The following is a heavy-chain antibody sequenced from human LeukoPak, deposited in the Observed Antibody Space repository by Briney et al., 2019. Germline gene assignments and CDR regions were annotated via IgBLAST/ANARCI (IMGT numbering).Heavy chain of an antibody. CDR1: GFSFSNYA. V-gene: IGHV3-23*01. CDR2: ISGRGGST. CDR3: ARDPPSSSWSFALDY. D-gene: IGHD6-13*01. Sequence: PGGSLRLSCAVSGFSFSNYAMNWARQAPGKGLEWVSSISGRGGSTYYADSVKGRFTISRDNSNNTLYLHMKSLRAEDTAVYYCARDPPSSSWSFALDYWGQGTLVTVSS. J-gene: IGHJ4*02.